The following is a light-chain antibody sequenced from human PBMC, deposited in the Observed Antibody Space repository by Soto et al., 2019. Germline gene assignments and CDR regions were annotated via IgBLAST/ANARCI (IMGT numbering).Light chain of an antibody. CDR2: DAS. Sequence: DIQMTQSPSTLSASVGDRVTITCRASQSISSWLAWYQQKPGKAPKLLIYDASRLESGVPSRFSGSGSGTVFTLTISSLQPDDFATYYCQQYNSYSWTFGQGTKVEIK. CDR1: QSISSW. J-gene: IGKJ1*01. CDR3: QQYNSYSWT. V-gene: IGKV1-5*01.